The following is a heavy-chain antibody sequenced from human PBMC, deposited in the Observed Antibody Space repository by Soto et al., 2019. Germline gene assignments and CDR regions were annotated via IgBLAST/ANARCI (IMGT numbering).Heavy chain of an antibody. CDR3: ARGVGCVLVAGFHY. CDR1: EFMVSAYL. CDR2: INQDGSEK. Sequence: GGSLRLSCAASEFMVSAYLMSWVRQAPGKGLEWVANINQDGSEKYYPDPVKGRFAVSRDNTKNLLSLQMNSLRAEDTAVYYCARGVGCVLVAGFHYWGQGTTVPVYS. J-gene: IGHJ4*02. D-gene: IGHD6-19*01. V-gene: IGHV3-7*01.